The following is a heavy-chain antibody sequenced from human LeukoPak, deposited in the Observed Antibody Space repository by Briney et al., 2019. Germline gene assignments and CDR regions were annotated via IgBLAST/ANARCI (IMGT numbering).Heavy chain of an antibody. D-gene: IGHD3-10*02. CDR1: GYSFTSYW. CDR2: IYPGDSDT. Sequence: GESLKISCKGSGYSFTSYWIGWVRQIPGKGLEWMGIIYPGDSDTRYSPSFQGQVTISADKSISTAYLQWSSLKASDTAMYYCARLLVNDYYVPHYFDYWGQGTLVTVSS. J-gene: IGHJ4*02. V-gene: IGHV5-51*01. CDR3: ARLLVNDYYVPHYFDY.